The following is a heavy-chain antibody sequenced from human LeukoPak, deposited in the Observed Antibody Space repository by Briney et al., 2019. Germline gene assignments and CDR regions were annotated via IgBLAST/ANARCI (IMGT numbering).Heavy chain of an antibody. CDR3: ARGPYSSGWYYYYYYGKDV. Sequence: PSETLSLTCAVYGGSFSGYYWSWIRQPPGQGLEWIGEINHSGSTNYNPSLKSRVTISVDTSKNQFSLKLSSVTAADTAVYYCARGPYSSGWYYYYYYGKDVWGQGTTVTVSS. J-gene: IGHJ6*02. D-gene: IGHD6-19*01. CDR1: GGSFSGYY. CDR2: INHSGST. V-gene: IGHV4-34*01.